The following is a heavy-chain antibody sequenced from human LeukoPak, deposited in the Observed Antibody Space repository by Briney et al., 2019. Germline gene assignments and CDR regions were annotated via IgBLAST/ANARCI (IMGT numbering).Heavy chain of an antibody. V-gene: IGHV3-48*03. J-gene: IGHJ6*03. Sequence: GGSLRLSCAASGFTFSSYEMNWVRQAPGKGLEWVSYISSSGSTIYYADSVKGRFTISRGNAKNSLYLQMNSLRAEDTAVYYCAKGGNIRVLDYYYYMDVWGKGTTVTVSS. CDR2: ISSSGSTI. D-gene: IGHD2/OR15-2a*01. CDR1: GFTFSSYE. CDR3: AKGGNIRVLDYYYYMDV.